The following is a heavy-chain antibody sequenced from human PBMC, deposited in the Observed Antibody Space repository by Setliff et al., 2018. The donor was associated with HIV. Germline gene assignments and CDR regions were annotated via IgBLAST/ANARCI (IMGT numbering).Heavy chain of an antibody. D-gene: IGHD6-13*01. CDR2: ISGYNGNT. CDR1: GYTFTSYG. Sequence: ASAKVSCKASGYTFTSYGISWVRQAPGQGLEWMGWISGYNGNTNYAQKLQGRVTMTTDTSTSTAYMELRSLRSDDTAVYYCAAIAAAALRGTFDIWGQGTMVTVSS. V-gene: IGHV1-18*01. J-gene: IGHJ3*02. CDR3: AAIAAAALRGTFDI.